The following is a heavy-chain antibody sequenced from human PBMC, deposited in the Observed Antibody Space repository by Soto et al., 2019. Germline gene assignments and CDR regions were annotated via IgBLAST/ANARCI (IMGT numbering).Heavy chain of an antibody. CDR2: IYYSGST. Sequence: SETLSLTCTVSCGSISSGDYYWSWIRQPPGKGLEWIGYIYYSGSTYYNPSLKSRVTISVDTSKNQFSLKLSSVTAADTAVYYCVRDDDYFDYWGQGTLVTVSS. CDR3: VRDDDYFDY. V-gene: IGHV4-30-4*01. J-gene: IGHJ4*02. CDR1: CGSISSGDYY.